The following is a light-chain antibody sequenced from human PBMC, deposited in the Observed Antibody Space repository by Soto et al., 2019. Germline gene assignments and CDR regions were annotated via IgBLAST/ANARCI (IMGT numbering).Light chain of an antibody. V-gene: IGKV3-15*01. Sequence: EIVMTQSPATLSVAPGERVTLSCRASQGVSRKLAWYQHKSGQAPRLLISGASAGATGIPARFSGSGSGTEFTLTISSLQPDDFATYYCQQYNSYSWTFGQGTKVDIK. CDR2: GAS. CDR3: QQYNSYSWT. J-gene: IGKJ1*01. CDR1: QGVSRK.